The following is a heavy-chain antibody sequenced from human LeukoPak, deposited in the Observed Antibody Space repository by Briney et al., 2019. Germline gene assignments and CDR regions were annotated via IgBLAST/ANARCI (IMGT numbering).Heavy chain of an antibody. CDR2: INHSGST. V-gene: IGHV4-39*07. CDR3: ARCELTADAFDI. J-gene: IGHJ3*02. D-gene: IGHD1-26*01. Sequence: SETLSLTCTVSGGSISSSSYYWGWIRQPPGKGLEWIGEINHSGSTNYNPSLKSRVTISVDTSKNQFSLKLSSVTAADTAVYYCARCELTADAFDIWGQGTMVTVSS. CDR1: GGSISSSSYY.